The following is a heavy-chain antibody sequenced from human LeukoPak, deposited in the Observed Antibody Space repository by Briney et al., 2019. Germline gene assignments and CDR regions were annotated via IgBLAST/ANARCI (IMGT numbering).Heavy chain of an antibody. CDR1: GGSISSGGYS. CDR3: ARGGGRFGEFTAFDY. CDR2: IYHSGST. D-gene: IGHD3-10*01. V-gene: IGHV4-30-2*01. J-gene: IGHJ4*02. Sequence: PSETLSLTCAVSGGSISSGGYSWSWIRQPPGKCLEWIGYIYHSGSTYYNPSLKSRVTISVDRSKNQFSLKLSSVTAADTAVYYCARGGGRFGEFTAFDYWGQGTLVTVSS.